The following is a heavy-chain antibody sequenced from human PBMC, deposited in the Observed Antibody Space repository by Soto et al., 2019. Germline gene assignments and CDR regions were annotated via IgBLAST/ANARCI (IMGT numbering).Heavy chain of an antibody. CDR2: IIPIFGTA. J-gene: IGHJ6*02. CDR3: ARDPRYSGYDYYYYYGMDV. CDR1: GGTFSSYA. Sequence: SVKVSCKASGGTFSSYAISWVRQAPGQGLEWMGGIIPIFGTANYAQKFQGRVTITADESTSTAYMELRSLRSDDTAVYYCARDPRYSGYDYYYYYGMDVWGQGTTVTVSS. V-gene: IGHV1-69*13. D-gene: IGHD5-12*01.